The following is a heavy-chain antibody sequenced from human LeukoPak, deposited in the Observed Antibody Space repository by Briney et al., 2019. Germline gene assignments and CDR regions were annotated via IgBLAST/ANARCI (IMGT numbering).Heavy chain of an antibody. CDR1: GYTFTSYY. CDR2: INPSGGST. D-gene: IGHD3-22*01. Sequence: ASVKVSCKASGYTFTSYYMHWVRQAPGQGLEWMGIINPSGGSTSYAQKFQGRVTMTRDMSTSTVYMELSSLRSEDTAVYYCARVGRAYYDSSGYFIFDYWGQGTLVTVSS. J-gene: IGHJ4*02. V-gene: IGHV1-46*01. CDR3: ARVGRAYYDSSGYFIFDY.